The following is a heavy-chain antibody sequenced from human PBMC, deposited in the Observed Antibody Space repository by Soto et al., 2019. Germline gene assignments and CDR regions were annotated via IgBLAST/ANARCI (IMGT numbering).Heavy chain of an antibody. J-gene: IGHJ5*02. D-gene: IGHD3-16*01. V-gene: IGHV5-51*01. CDR1: GYSFTSYW. CDR2: IYPGDSDT. Sequence: EVQLVQSGAEVKKPGESLKISCKGSGYSFTSYWIGWVRQMPGKGLEWMGIIYPGDSDTRYSPSFQGQVTISAAKSINTAYLQESCLRSSDAALYYCASTDYDYVCGGYSGWWFDPWGQGTLVTVSS. CDR3: ASTDYDYVCGGYSGWWFDP.